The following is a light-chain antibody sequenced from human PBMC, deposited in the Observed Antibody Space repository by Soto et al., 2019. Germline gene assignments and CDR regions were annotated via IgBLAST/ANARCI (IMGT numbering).Light chain of an antibody. V-gene: IGKV1-5*03. CDR2: KAS. CDR1: QSISSW. Sequence: DIQMPQYPSTLSASVGDSVTITCRASQSISSWLAWYQQKPGKAPKLLIYKASSLESGVPSRCSGSGSGTEFTLTISRLEPEDFAVCYCQQFRTFGQGTKVDIK. J-gene: IGKJ1*01. CDR3: QQFRT.